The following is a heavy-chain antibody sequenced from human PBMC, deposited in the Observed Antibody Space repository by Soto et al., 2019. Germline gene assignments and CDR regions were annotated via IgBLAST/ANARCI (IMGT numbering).Heavy chain of an antibody. J-gene: IGHJ4*02. V-gene: IGHV4-30-4*01. CDR2: IYYSGST. CDR1: GGSISSGEYY. D-gene: IGHD6-13*01. Sequence: PSETLALTCTVSGGSISSGEYYWSWIRQPPGKGLEWIGYIYYSGSTYYNPSLKSRVTISVDTSKNQFSLKLSSVTAADTAVYYCARTAGDVREYSSSWSFYFDYWGQGTLVTVSS. CDR3: ARTAGDVREYSSSWSFYFDY.